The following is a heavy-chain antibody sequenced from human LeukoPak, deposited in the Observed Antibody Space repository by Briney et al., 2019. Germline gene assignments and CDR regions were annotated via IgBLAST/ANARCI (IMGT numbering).Heavy chain of an antibody. J-gene: IGHJ3*02. CDR1: GFTFSGYS. CDR2: IGIRSSSI. CDR3: AREGGEAVGEAFDI. Sequence: GVSLRLSCAASGFTFSGYSMNWVRQAPGKGLEWVSSIGIRSSSIYYAESVKGRFTISRDNAKNSLYLQMTSLRAEDTAVYYCAREGGEAVGEAFDIWGQGTMVTVSS. D-gene: IGHD3-10*01. V-gene: IGHV3-21*01.